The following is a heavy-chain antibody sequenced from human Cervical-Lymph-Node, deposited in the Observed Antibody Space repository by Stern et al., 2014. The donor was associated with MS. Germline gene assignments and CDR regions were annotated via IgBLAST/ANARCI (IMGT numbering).Heavy chain of an antibody. CDR3: ARVIGDGYDSLDD. Sequence: QVQLVQSGAEVRKPGSSVKVSCKVSGGTLSSNTIVWVRQAPGQGLQWMGWIIAIIGTTDYAQKFHDRVTITADESTNTVYMEVTSLTSEDTAVYYCARVIGDGYDSLDDWGQGTLVTVSS. V-gene: IGHV1-69*01. D-gene: IGHD5-24*01. J-gene: IGHJ4*02. CDR1: GGTLSSNT. CDR2: IIAIIGTT.